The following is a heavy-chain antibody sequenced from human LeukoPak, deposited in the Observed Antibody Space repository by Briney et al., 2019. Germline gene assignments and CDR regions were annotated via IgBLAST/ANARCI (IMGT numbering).Heavy chain of an antibody. V-gene: IGHV4-34*01. D-gene: IGHD6-6*01. CDR2: INHSGST. J-gene: IGHJ4*02. CDR3: ARGRGAARSSGREFDY. Sequence: SETLSLTCAVYGGSFSGYYWSWIRQPPGKGLEWIGEINHSGSTNYNPPLKSRVTISVDTSKNQFSLKLSSVTAADTAVYYCARGRGAARSSGREFDYWGQGTLVTVSS. CDR1: GGSFSGYY.